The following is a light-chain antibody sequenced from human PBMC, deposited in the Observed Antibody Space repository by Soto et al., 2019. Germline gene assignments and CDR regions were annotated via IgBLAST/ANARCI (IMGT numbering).Light chain of an antibody. V-gene: IGKV3-20*01. J-gene: IGKJ1*01. CDR3: QQYGSSET. CDR1: QSVSSSY. Sequence: EIVLTQSPGTLSLSLGKRATLSCRASQSVSSSYLAWYQQKPGQAPRLLIYGASSRATGIPDRFSGSGSGTDFTLTFSRLEPEEFAVYYCQQYGSSETFGQGTKVDIK. CDR2: GAS.